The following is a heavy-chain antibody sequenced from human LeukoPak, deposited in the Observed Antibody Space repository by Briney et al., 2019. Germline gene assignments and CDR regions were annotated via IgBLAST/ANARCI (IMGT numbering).Heavy chain of an antibody. CDR1: GFTFSYYG. CDR2: ITVSTGIT. Sequence: PGGSLRLSCAASGFTFSYYGMSWVRQAPGKGLEWVSSITVSTGITYYADSVKGRFTISRDNSKNTLYLQMNNLRAEDTAVYYCARYCSGGNCYSGLVYGGQGTLVAVSS. J-gene: IGHJ4*02. V-gene: IGHV3-23*01. D-gene: IGHD2-15*01. CDR3: ARYCSGGNCYSGLVY.